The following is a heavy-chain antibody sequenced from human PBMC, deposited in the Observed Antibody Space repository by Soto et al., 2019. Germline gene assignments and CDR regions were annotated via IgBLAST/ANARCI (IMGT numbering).Heavy chain of an antibody. CDR2: INPNSGGT. Sequence: VKVSCKASGYTFTGYYMHWVRQAPGQGLEWMGWINPNSGGTNYAQKFQGWVTMTRDTSISTAYMELSRLRSDDTAVYYCARDRNMRAYYDFWSGYENWFDPWGQGTLVTVSS. CDR1: GYTFTGYY. CDR3: ARDRNMRAYYDFWSGYENWFDP. D-gene: IGHD3-3*01. V-gene: IGHV1-2*04. J-gene: IGHJ5*02.